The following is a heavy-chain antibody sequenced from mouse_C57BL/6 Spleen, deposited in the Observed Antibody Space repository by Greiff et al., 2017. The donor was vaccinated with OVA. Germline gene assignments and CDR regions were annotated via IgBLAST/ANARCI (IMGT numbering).Heavy chain of an antibody. CDR2: IDPSDSET. V-gene: IGHV1-52*01. Sequence: QVQLQQPGAELVRPGSSVKLSCKASGYTFTSYWMHWVKQRPIQGLEWIGNIDPSDSETHYNQKFKDKATLTVDKSSSTAYMQLSSLTSEDSAVYYCARSIYYGHDDGFAYWGQGTLVTVSA. CDR1: GYTFTSYW. CDR3: ARSIYYGHDDGFAY. D-gene: IGHD2-2*01. J-gene: IGHJ3*01.